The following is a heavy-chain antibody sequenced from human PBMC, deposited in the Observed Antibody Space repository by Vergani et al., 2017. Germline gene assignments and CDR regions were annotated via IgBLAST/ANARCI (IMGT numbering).Heavy chain of an antibody. D-gene: IGHD6-13*01. CDR3: ESHSIAAAATEYYHYCMDV. Sequence: EVQLVQSGAEVKKPGESLKISCKGSGYSFTSYWIGWVRQMPGKGLEWMGIIYPGDCDTRYSPSFQGQVPISADKSISTAYLQLSSLKASDTAMYYCESHSIAAAATEYYHYCMDVWGQGTTVTVSS. CDR1: GYSFTSYW. J-gene: IGHJ6*02. CDR2: IYPGDCDT. V-gene: IGHV5-51*03.